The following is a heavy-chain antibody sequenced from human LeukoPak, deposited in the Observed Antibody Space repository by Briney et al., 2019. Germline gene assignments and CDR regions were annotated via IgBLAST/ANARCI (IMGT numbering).Heavy chain of an antibody. Sequence: PGRSLRLSCAASGFTFSSYGMHWVRQAPGKGLEWVAVIWYDGSNKYYADSVKGRFTISRDNSKNMLYLQMNSLRAEDTAVYYCAREGYCSGGSCYFDYWGQGTLVTVSS. D-gene: IGHD2-15*01. V-gene: IGHV3-33*01. J-gene: IGHJ4*02. CDR1: GFTFSSYG. CDR3: AREGYCSGGSCYFDY. CDR2: IWYDGSNK.